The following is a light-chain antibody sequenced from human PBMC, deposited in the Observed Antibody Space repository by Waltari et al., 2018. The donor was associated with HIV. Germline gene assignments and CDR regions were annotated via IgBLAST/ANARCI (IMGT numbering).Light chain of an antibody. J-gene: IGKJ2*01. CDR3: QQYYSTPYT. CDR1: QSLLYSSSNKNS. V-gene: IGKV4-1*01. CDR2: WAS. Sequence: DIVMTQSPDSLAVSLGERATIHCKSSQSLLYSSSNKNSLAWYQHKPGQPPELLIYWASTRDSGVPDRFSGSGSVTDFTLTISSLQAEDGAVYYCQQYYSTPYTFGLGTKLEIK.